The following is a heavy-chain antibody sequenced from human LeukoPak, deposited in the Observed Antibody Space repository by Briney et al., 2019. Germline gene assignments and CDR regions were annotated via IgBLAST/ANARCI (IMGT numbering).Heavy chain of an antibody. CDR3: ARIDRAVAGTIDY. CDR1: GGSISSYF. V-gene: IGHV4-59*08. J-gene: IGHJ4*02. D-gene: IGHD6-19*01. Sequence: SETLSLTCTVSGGSISSYFWSWIRQPPGKGLEWIGYIYYSGSTNYNPSLKTRVTMSVDTSKNQFSLKLSSVTAADTAVYYCARIDRAVAGTIDYWGQGTLVTVSS. CDR2: IYYSGST.